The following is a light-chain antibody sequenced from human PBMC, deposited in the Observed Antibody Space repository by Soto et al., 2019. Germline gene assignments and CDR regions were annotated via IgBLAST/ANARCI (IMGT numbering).Light chain of an antibody. Sequence: QSALTQPPSASGSPGQSVTISCSGTSSDIGAYNYVSWYQQHPGKAPKLLISEVTKRPSGVPDRFSGSKSGNTASLTVSGLQGDYEADYYCSSYGGNNNYVIFGGGTKLTVL. J-gene: IGLJ2*01. CDR3: SSYGGNNNYVI. CDR2: EVT. V-gene: IGLV2-8*01. CDR1: SSDIGAYNY.